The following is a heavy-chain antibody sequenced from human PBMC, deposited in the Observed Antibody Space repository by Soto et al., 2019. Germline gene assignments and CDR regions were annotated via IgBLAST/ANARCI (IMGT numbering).Heavy chain of an antibody. CDR2: SGSGRTIM. J-gene: IGHJ4*02. CDR1: GFTLSSYS. Sequence: PGGSLRLSCAASGFTLSSYSMNWVRQAPGKGLEWVSYSGSGRTIMYYAESVKGRFTISRDNAKNALYLQMSSLRADDTAMYYCVKRESAYDSWGQGTLVTVSS. D-gene: IGHD2-2*01. V-gene: IGHV3-48*01. CDR3: VKRESAYDS.